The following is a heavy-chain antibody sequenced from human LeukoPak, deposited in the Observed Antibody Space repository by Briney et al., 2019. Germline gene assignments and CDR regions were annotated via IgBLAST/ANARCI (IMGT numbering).Heavy chain of an antibody. CDR2: IYTSGST. CDR1: GVSISSYY. V-gene: IGHV4-4*07. J-gene: IGHJ5*02. D-gene: IGHD3-22*01. CDR3: ARDLPGGYYDSSGSYPNWFDP. Sequence: SETRSLTCTVSGVSISSYYWSWIRQPAGKGLEWIGRIYTSGSTNYNPSLKSRVTMSVDTSKNQFSLKLSSVTAADTAVYYCARDLPGGYYDSSGSYPNWFDPWGQGTLVTVSS.